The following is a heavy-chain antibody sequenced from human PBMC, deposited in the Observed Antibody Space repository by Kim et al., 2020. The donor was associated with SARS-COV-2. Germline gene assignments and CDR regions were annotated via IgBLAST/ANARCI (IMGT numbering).Heavy chain of an antibody. J-gene: IGHJ3*02. CDR1: GGSISSYY. V-gene: IGHV4-59*08. CDR3: ARRGSGSPKERDAFDI. Sequence: SETLSLTCTVSGGSISSYYWSWIRQPPGKGLEWIGYIYYSGSTNYNPSLKSRVTISVDTSKNQFSLKLSSVTAADTAVYYCARRGSGSPKERDAFDIWGQGTMVTVSS. D-gene: IGHD1-26*01. CDR2: IYYSGST.